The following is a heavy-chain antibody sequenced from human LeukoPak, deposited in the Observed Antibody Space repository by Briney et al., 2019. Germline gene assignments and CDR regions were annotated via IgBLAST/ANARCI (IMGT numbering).Heavy chain of an antibody. J-gene: IGHJ5*02. D-gene: IGHD3-22*01. Sequence: GGSLRLSCAASGFIFNNYGLIWVRQAPGKGLEWVSAISNDGGGTNYADFVRGRFAISRDNSKNTLFLQMNSLRAEDTALYYCAKGSSGYFADLWGQGTLVTVSS. V-gene: IGHV3-23*01. CDR1: GFIFNNYG. CDR3: AKGSSGYFADL. CDR2: ISNDGGGT.